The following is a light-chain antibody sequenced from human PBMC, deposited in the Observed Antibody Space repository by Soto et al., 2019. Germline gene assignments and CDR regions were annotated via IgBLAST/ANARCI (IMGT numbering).Light chain of an antibody. CDR1: SSDVGGYNY. CDR2: EVS. Sequence: QSALTQPASVSGSPGQSITISCTGTSSDVGGYNYVSWYQQHPGKAPKLMIYEVSNRPSGVSNRVSGSKSGNTASLTISGLQAEDEADYYCSSYTSSTTPVVFGGGTKDTVL. V-gene: IGLV2-14*01. CDR3: SSYTSSTTPVV. J-gene: IGLJ2*01.